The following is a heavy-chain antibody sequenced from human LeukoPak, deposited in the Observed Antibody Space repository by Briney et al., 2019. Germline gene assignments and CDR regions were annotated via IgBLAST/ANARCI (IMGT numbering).Heavy chain of an antibody. V-gene: IGHV3-30*18. CDR3: TKVTGFVWLFPSDS. Sequence: PGGSLRLSCAASGFTFSSYGMHWVRQAPGKGLEWVAVISYDGTNKYYADSVKGRFTISRDNSKNTLYLQMNSLRPEDTAVYYCTKVTGFVWLFPSDSWGQGTLVTVSS. CDR1: GFTFSSYG. J-gene: IGHJ4*02. CDR2: ISYDGTNK. D-gene: IGHD3-9*01.